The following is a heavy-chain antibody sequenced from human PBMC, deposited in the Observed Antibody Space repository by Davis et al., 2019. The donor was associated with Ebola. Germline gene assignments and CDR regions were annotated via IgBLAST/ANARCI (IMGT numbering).Heavy chain of an antibody. CDR2: IYSGGST. Sequence: GESLKISCAASGFTVSSNYMSWVRQAPGKGLEWGSVIYSGGSTYYADSVKGRFTISRDNSKNTLYLQMNSLRAEDTAVYYCAKDLIAVAGTSWSDYWGQGTLVTVSS. CDR1: GFTVSSNY. D-gene: IGHD6-19*01. CDR3: AKDLIAVAGTSWSDY. V-gene: IGHV3-66*01. J-gene: IGHJ4*02.